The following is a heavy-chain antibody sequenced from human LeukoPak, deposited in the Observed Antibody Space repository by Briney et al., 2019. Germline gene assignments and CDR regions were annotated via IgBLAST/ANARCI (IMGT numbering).Heavy chain of an antibody. V-gene: IGHV4-59*01. CDR3: ARDRGDYYGSGSYYYPYYMDV. J-gene: IGHJ6*03. CDR1: GGSISSYY. D-gene: IGHD3-10*01. CDR2: IYYGGST. Sequence: PSETLSLTCTVSGGSISSYYWSWIRQPPGKGLEWIGYIYYGGSTNYNPSLKSRVTISVDTSKNQFSLKLSSVTAADTAVYYCARDRGDYYGSGSYYYPYYMDVWGKGTTVTVSS.